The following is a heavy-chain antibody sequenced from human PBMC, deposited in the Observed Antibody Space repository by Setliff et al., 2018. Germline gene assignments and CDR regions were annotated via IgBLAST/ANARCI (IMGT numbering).Heavy chain of an antibody. CDR3: ARAVDSTGYFPFWYFDL. J-gene: IGHJ2*01. CDR2: IYYSGST. Sequence: SETLSLTCTVSGDSISSYYWSWIRQPPGKGLEWIGYIYYSGSTNYNPSLRSRLTMSLDTSRSQFSLNLTSVTAADTAIYFCARAVDSTGYFPFWYFDLWGRGTLVTVSS. CDR1: GDSISSYY. D-gene: IGHD3-22*01. V-gene: IGHV4-59*01.